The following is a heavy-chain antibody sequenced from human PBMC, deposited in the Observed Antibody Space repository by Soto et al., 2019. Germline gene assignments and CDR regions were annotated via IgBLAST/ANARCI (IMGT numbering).Heavy chain of an antibody. V-gene: IGHV4-39*01. Sequence: SETLSLTCTVSVGSLSSSSSYWGWFRQTPGKGLEWIGSMSYSGSTYHNPSLKSRVTLSVDTSQSRFSLKLTSVTAADTAVYYCARHRVPSVYDPIPGCFDSWGQGILVTVSS. D-gene: IGHD5-12*01. CDR3: ARHRVPSVYDPIPGCFDS. J-gene: IGHJ4*02. CDR1: VGSLSSSSSY. CDR2: MSYSGST.